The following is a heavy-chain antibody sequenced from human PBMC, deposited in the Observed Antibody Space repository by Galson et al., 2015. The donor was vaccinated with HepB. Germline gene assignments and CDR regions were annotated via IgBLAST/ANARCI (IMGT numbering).Heavy chain of an antibody. V-gene: IGHV3-7*01. CDR2: IKADGSEK. J-gene: IGHJ4*02. D-gene: IGHD5-12*01. CDR3: ATAGRYDGLSGRYYFDY. Sequence: SLRLSCAAPGFTFSSYWMAWVRQAPGTGLEWVANIKADGSEKNYVDSVKGRFTISRDNARNSLYLQMDSLKAEDTAVYYCATAGRYDGLSGRYYFDYWGQGTLVTVSS. CDR1: GFTFSSYW.